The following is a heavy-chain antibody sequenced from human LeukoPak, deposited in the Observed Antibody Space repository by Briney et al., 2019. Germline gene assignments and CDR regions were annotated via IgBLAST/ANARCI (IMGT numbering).Heavy chain of an antibody. CDR3: ARARGEVAAATFDY. Sequence: ASVKVSCKASGYTFSNYHITWVRQAPGQGLEWMGWISTNDGNTDYAQNLQGRVTMTTDTSTSTAYMELRSLRSDDTAVYYCARARGEVAAATFDYWGQGTLVTVSS. V-gene: IGHV1-18*01. J-gene: IGHJ4*02. CDR2: ISTNDGNT. D-gene: IGHD2-15*01. CDR1: GYTFSNYH.